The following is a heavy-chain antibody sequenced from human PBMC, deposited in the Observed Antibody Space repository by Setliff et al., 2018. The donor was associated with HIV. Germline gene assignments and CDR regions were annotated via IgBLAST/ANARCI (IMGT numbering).Heavy chain of an antibody. CDR3: VRERRRSPLSYGLDV. CDR2: IYYNGRT. J-gene: IGHJ6*02. Sequence: SETLSLTCTVSGGSISSGGYYWNWIRQYPVKGLEWIGHIYYNGRTLFNPALGTRLNMSVDTFENQFSLHLNSVTAADTAVYYCVRERRRSPLSYGLDVWGQGTTVTVSS. V-gene: IGHV4-31*03. CDR1: GGSISSGGYY.